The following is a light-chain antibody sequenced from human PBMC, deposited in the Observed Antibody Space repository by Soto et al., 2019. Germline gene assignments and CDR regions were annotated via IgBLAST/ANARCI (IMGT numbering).Light chain of an antibody. CDR1: QTISSW. V-gene: IGKV1-5*03. CDR3: QHYNSYSEA. Sequence: DIPITQSPSTLSGSVGDRVTITCRASQTISSWLAWYQQKPGKAPKLLIYKASTLKSGVPSRFSGSGSGTEFTLTIRSLQPDDFATYYCQHYNSYSEAVGQGTKVDI. CDR2: KAS. J-gene: IGKJ1*01.